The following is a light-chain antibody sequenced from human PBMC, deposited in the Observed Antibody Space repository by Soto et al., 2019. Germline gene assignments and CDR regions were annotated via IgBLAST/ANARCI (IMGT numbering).Light chain of an antibody. J-gene: IGKJ2*01. CDR3: QQYGTSPGT. Sequence: EIVLTQSPGTLSLSPGERATLSCRASHAVTNNFLAWYQQKPGQAPRLVIYGASSRPAGIPDRFSGSGAGTDFTLSISRLEPEDFAVYFCQQYGTSPGTFGQGTKLEFK. CDR1: HAVTNNF. V-gene: IGKV3-20*01. CDR2: GAS.